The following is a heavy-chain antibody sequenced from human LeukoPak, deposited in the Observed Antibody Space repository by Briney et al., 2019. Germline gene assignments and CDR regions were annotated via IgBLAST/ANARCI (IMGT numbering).Heavy chain of an antibody. CDR2: INHSGST. V-gene: IGHV4-34*01. D-gene: IGHD3-3*01. J-gene: IGHJ6*02. Sequence: ETLSLTCAVYGGSFSGYYWSWIRQPPGKGLEWIGEINHSGSTNYNPSLKSRVTISVDTSKNQFSLKLSSVTAADTAVYYCATLVWSYYYYGMDVWGQGTTVTVSS. CDR1: GGSFSGYY. CDR3: ATLVWSYYYYGMDV.